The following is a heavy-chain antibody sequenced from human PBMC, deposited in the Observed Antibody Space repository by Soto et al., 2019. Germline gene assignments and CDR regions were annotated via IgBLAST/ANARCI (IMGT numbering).Heavy chain of an antibody. CDR1: GASLSYYY. CDR3: ARGRDAYKLGNV. D-gene: IGHD1-1*01. CDR2: IHPSGSP. Sequence: SATQSLTCAVSGASLSYYYWIWIRQSPGKGLEWIGEIHPSGSPHYSPSLNSRVTMSVDTSKNQFSLRLTSVTAADTAVYYCARGRDAYKLGNVWGPGTTVTVSS. J-gene: IGHJ6*02. V-gene: IGHV4-34*01.